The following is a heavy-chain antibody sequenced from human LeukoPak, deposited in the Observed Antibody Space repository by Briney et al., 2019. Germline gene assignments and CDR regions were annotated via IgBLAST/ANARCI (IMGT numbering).Heavy chain of an antibody. CDR1: GFTFSSYS. V-gene: IGHV3-21*01. Sequence: GGSLRLSCAASGFTFSSYSMNWVRQAPGKGLEWVSSISSSSSYIYYADSVKGRFTISRDNAKSSLYLQMNSLRAEDTAVYYCARNSGSYPAFDIWGQGTMVTVSS. J-gene: IGHJ3*02. CDR2: ISSSSSYI. CDR3: ARNSGSYPAFDI. D-gene: IGHD1-26*01.